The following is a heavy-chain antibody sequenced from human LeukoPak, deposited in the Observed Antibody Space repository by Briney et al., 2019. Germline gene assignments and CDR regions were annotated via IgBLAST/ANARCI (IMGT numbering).Heavy chain of an antibody. Sequence: GGSLRLSCAASGFTFSSYATSWVRQAPGKGLEWVSAISGSGGSTYYADSVKGRFTISRDNSKNTLYLQMNSLRAEDTAVYYCAKKESDWNRRYWGQGTLVTVSS. CDR1: GFTFSSYA. CDR2: ISGSGGST. D-gene: IGHD1/OR15-1a*01. CDR3: AKKESDWNRRY. V-gene: IGHV3-23*01. J-gene: IGHJ4*02.